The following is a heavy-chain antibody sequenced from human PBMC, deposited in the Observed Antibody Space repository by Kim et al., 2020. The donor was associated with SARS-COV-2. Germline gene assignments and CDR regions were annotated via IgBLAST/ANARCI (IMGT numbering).Heavy chain of an antibody. CDR3: ARARGTYGDDLNWFDP. CDR1: GGSISSGSYY. Sequence: SETLSLTCTVSGGSISSGSYYWSWIRQPAGKGLEWIGRIYTSGSTNYNPSLKSRVTITVDTAKNQFSLKLSPVTAADTAVYYCARARGTYGDDLNWFDPWGQGTLVTVSS. D-gene: IGHD4-17*01. V-gene: IGHV4-61*02. CDR2: IYTSGST. J-gene: IGHJ5*02.